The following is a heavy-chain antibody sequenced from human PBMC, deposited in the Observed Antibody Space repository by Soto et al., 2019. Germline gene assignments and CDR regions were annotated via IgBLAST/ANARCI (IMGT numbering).Heavy chain of an antibody. V-gene: IGHV3-23*01. D-gene: IGHD6-13*01. J-gene: IGHJ4*02. CDR1: GFTFSNYG. Sequence: GGSLRLSCAASGFTFSNYGMSWVRQAPGKGLEWVSVVSGSGSSTYYADSVKGRFTISRDNSKNTLFLQMSSLRVDDTAVYYCAKDGTAAAGEIDYWGQGILVTVSS. CDR2: VSGSGSST. CDR3: AKDGTAAAGEIDY.